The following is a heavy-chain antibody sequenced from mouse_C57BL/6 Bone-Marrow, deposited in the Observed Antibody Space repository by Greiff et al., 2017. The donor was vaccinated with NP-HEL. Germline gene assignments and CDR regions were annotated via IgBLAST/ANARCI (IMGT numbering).Heavy chain of an antibody. Sequence: VMLVESGAELARPGASVKLSCKASGYTFTSYGISWVKQRTGQGLEWIGEIYPRSGNTYYNEKFKGKATLTADKSSSTAYMELRSLTSEDSAVYFCAREDLLCLFDYWGQGTTLTVSS. V-gene: IGHV1-81*01. CDR2: IYPRSGNT. D-gene: IGHD2-1*01. CDR3: AREDLLCLFDY. J-gene: IGHJ2*01. CDR1: GYTFTSYG.